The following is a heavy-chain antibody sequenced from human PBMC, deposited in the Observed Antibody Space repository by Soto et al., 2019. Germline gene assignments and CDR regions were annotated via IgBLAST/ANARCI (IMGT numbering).Heavy chain of an antibody. Sequence: PSETLSLTCAGYGGSFSGYYWSWIRQPPGKGLEWIGEINHSGSTNYNPSLKSRVTISVDTSKNQFSLKLSSVTAADTAVYYCASGDYDILTGYPRGMDVWGQGTTVTVSS. V-gene: IGHV4-34*01. CDR2: INHSGST. D-gene: IGHD3-9*01. J-gene: IGHJ6*02. CDR3: ASGDYDILTGYPRGMDV. CDR1: GGSFSGYY.